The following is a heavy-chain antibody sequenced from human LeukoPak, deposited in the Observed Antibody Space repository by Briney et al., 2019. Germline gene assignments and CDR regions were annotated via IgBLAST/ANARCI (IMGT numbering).Heavy chain of an antibody. Sequence: GGSLRLSCAASGFTFSSYEMNWVRQAPGKGLEWVSSISTSSSYIYYADSVKGRFTISRDNAKNSLYLQMNSLRAEDTAVYYCARGRAVVAASDSWFDPWGQGTLVTVSS. CDR1: GFTFSSYE. D-gene: IGHD2-15*01. J-gene: IGHJ5*02. V-gene: IGHV3-21*01. CDR3: ARGRAVVAASDSWFDP. CDR2: ISTSSSYI.